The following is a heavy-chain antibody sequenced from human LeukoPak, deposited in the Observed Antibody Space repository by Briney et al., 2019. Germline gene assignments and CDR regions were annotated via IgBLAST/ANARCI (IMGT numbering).Heavy chain of an antibody. CDR1: GYTFTSYD. V-gene: IGHV1-69*13. CDR3: ARDLVASIAASSGSYSLNAFDI. Sequence: SVKVSCKASGYTFTSYDINWVRQAPGQGLEWMGGIIPIFGTANYAQKFQGRVTITADESTSTAYMELSSLRSEDTAVYYCARDLVASIAASSGSYSLNAFDIWGQGTMVTVSS. J-gene: IGHJ3*02. CDR2: IIPIFGTA. D-gene: IGHD1-26*01.